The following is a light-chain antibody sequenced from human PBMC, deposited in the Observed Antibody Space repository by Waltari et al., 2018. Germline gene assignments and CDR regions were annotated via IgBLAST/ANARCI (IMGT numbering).Light chain of an antibody. CDR1: QSVNANS. CDR2: GAS. J-gene: IGKJ3*01. Sequence: DIVLTQPPGTLSLSPGEGASLSCRASQSVNANSLAWYQQKPGQAPRLLIYGASTRATGIPSRFSGSGSGTDFTLTITRLEPEDFAMYFWHQYGNSPRTFGPGTKLDIK. CDR3: HQYGNSPRT. V-gene: IGKV3-20*01.